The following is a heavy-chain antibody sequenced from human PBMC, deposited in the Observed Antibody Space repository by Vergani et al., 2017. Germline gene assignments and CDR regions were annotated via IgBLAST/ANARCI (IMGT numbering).Heavy chain of an antibody. V-gene: IGHV3-23*01. CDR2: ISGSGGST. Sequence: EVQLLESGGGLVQHGGSLRLSCAASGFTFSSYAMSWVRQAPGKGLEWVSAISGSGGSTYYADSVKGRFTISRDNSKNTLYLQMNSLRAEDTAVYYCAKDKGYSNYDLLDAFDIWGQGTMVTVSS. CDR1: GFTFSSYA. D-gene: IGHD4-11*01. J-gene: IGHJ3*02. CDR3: AKDKGYSNYDLLDAFDI.